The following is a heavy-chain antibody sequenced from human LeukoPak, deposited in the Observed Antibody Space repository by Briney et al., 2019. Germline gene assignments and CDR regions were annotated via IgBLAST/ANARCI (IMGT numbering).Heavy chain of an antibody. V-gene: IGHV6-1*01. CDR3: ARSPSPYSSGWYFDY. CDR2: TYQRSKWYN. Sequence: SQTLSLTCAISGDSVSVNSAAWNWIRQSPSRGLEWLGRTYQRSKWYNDYAVSVKSRITINPDISKNQFSLQLNSVTPEDTAVYYCARSPSPYSSGWYFDYWGQGTLVTVSS. CDR1: GDSVSVNSAA. J-gene: IGHJ4*02. D-gene: IGHD6-19*01.